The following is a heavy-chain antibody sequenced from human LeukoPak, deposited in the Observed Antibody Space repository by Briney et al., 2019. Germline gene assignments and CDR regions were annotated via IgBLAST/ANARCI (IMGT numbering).Heavy chain of an antibody. D-gene: IGHD3-22*01. CDR1: GYTLTELS. CDR3: ARDETMIHLNWFDP. V-gene: IGHV1-24*01. Sequence: ASVKVSCKVSGYTLTELSMHWVRQAPGKGLEWMGGFDPEDGETIYAQKSQGRVTMTRDTSTSTVYMELSSLRSEDTAVYYCARDETMIHLNWFDPRGQGTLVTVSS. J-gene: IGHJ5*02. CDR2: FDPEDGET.